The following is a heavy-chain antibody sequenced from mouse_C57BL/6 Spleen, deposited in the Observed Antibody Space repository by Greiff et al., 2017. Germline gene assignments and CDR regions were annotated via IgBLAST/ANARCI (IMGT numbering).Heavy chain of an antibody. CDR2: IYPRDGST. V-gene: IGHV1-85*01. CDR3: ARERVFDY. J-gene: IGHJ2*01. Sequence: QVQLQQSGPELVKPGASVKLSCKASGYTFTSYDINWVKQRPGQGLEWIGWIYPRDGSTTYNEKFKGKATLTVDTSSSTAYMELHSLTSEDSAVYFCARERVFDYWGQGTTLTVSS. CDR1: GYTFTSYD.